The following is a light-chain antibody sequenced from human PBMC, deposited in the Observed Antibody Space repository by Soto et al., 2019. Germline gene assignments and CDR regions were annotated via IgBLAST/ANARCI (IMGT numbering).Light chain of an antibody. Sequence: LTQPASMSGSPGQSITISCTGSSSDIGAYNYVSWYQHHPGKAPKLIIYDVNTRPSGISNRFSGSRSGNTASLTISGLLAQDEADYYCSSYTTSTTLVLFGGGTKVTVL. CDR2: DVN. CDR3: SSYTTSTTLVL. J-gene: IGLJ2*01. CDR1: SSDIGAYNY. V-gene: IGLV2-14*01.